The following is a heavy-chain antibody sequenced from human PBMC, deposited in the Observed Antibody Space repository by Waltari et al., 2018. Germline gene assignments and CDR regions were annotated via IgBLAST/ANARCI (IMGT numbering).Heavy chain of an antibody. V-gene: IGHV3-53*01. CDR3: AGGDLDVSGWYNY. J-gene: IGHJ4*02. CDR2: IYSSGDK. D-gene: IGHD6-19*01. Sequence: EVQLVESGGGLIQAGDSLRLSCAASGFAVTRNYMTWVRQAPGKGLEWVAIIYSSGDKSDADSVRVRSSNASDSPKSMLFLQRDSRRGEDTAVYYCAGGDLDVSGWYNYWGQGTLVTVSS. CDR1: GFAVTRNY.